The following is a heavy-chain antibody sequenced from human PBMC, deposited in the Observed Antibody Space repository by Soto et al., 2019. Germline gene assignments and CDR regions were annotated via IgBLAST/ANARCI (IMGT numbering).Heavy chain of an antibody. Sequence: EVQLVESGGGLVQPGGSLRLSCAASGVTVSNNYMSWVRQAPGKGLEWVSVIYSFGSTSYADSVRGRFTISRDNSQNTLYLHMNSLRPEDTAVYYWARNMPVTTLGYWGQGTLVTVSS. CDR1: GVTVSNNY. J-gene: IGHJ4*02. V-gene: IGHV3-66*01. CDR2: IYSFGST. CDR3: ARNMPVTTLGY. D-gene: IGHD4-17*01.